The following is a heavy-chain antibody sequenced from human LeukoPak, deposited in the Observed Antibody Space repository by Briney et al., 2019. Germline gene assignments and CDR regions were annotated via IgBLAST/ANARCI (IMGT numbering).Heavy chain of an antibody. J-gene: IGHJ3*02. Sequence: GGSLRLSCAASGFTFDDYAMHWVRQAPGKGLEWVSGISWNSGSIGYADSVKSRFTISRDNAKNSLYLQMNSLRAEDTALYYCAKDMAAATSDAFDIWGQGTMVTVSS. CDR1: GFTFDDYA. CDR2: ISWNSGSI. D-gene: IGHD6-13*01. CDR3: AKDMAAATSDAFDI. V-gene: IGHV3-9*01.